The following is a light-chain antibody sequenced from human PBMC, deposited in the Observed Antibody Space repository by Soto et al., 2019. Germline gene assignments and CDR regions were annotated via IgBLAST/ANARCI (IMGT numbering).Light chain of an antibody. J-gene: IGKJ4*01. CDR3: QQYGNSPRT. V-gene: IGKV3-20*01. CDR1: QSVSNNY. Sequence: EIVFTQSPGTLSLSPGERATLSCRASQSVSNNYLAWYQQKPGQAPRLLIYGAFSRDTGIPDRFSGGGSGTDFTITISRLQPEDFAGYYCQQYGNSPRTFGGGTKVVI. CDR2: GAF.